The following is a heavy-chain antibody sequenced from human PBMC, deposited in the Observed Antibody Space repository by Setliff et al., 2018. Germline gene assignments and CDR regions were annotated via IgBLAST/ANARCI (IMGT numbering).Heavy chain of an antibody. CDR1: GYTFTSYG. D-gene: IGHD1-7*01. CDR2: ISAYNGNT. J-gene: IGHJ4*02. V-gene: IGHV1-18*01. Sequence: ASVKVSCKASGYTFTSYGISWVRQAPGQGLVWMGWISAYNGNTNYAQKLQGRVTMTTDTSTSTAYMELRSLRSDDTAVYYCARYITGTTPADYWGQGTLVTVSS. CDR3: ARYITGTTPADY.